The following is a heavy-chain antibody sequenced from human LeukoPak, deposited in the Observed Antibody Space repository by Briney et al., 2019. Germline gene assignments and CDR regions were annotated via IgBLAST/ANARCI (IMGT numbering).Heavy chain of an antibody. CDR1: KFTFSNYG. CDR3: AKASTGYYYYYYGMDV. J-gene: IGHJ6*02. V-gene: IGHV3-23*01. Sequence: GGSLRLSCAASKFTFSNYGMHWVRQAPGKGLEWVSSITASGFSTYYTDSVKGRLTISRDNSKNTLYLQMSSLRAEDTAVYYCAKASTGYYYYYYGMDVWGQGTTVTVFS. CDR2: ITASGFST. D-gene: IGHD4-17*01.